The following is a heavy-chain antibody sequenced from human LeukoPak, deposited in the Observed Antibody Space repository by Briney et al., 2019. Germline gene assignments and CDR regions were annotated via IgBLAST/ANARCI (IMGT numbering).Heavy chain of an antibody. V-gene: IGHV1-18*01. Sequence: ASVKVSCKASGYTFTSYGISWVRQAPGQGLEWMGWIGAYNGNTNYAQKLQGRVTMTTDTSTSTAYMELRSLRSDDTAVYYCARERYSSSWYVHYFDYWGQGTLVTVSS. CDR3: ARERYSSSWYVHYFDY. CDR2: IGAYNGNT. J-gene: IGHJ4*02. CDR1: GYTFTSYG. D-gene: IGHD6-13*01.